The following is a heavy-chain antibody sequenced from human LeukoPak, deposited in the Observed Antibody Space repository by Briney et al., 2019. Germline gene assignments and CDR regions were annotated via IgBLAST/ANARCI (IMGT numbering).Heavy chain of an antibody. V-gene: IGHV3-33*08. CDR2: IWYDGSNK. Sequence: PGGSLRLSCAASGFTFSSYAMHWVRQAPGKGLEWVAVIWYDGSNKYYADSVKGRFTISRDNSKNTLYLQMNSLRAEDTAVYYCARDRKFGSSYYYYGMDVWGQGTTVTVSS. D-gene: IGHD3-16*01. J-gene: IGHJ6*02. CDR1: GFTFSSYA. CDR3: ARDRKFGSSYYYYGMDV.